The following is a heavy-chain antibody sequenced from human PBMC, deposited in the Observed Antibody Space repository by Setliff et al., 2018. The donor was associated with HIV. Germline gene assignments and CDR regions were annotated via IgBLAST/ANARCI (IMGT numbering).Heavy chain of an antibody. V-gene: IGHV5-51*01. CDR2: IYPGDSDT. CDR3: TRRRRAPGTGDLEAY. J-gene: IGHJ4*02. CDR1: GYSFSTYW. Sequence: GESLKISCKGSGYSFSTYWIGWVRQMPGKGLEWMGIIYPGDSDTTYSPSFQGQVSISADTSITTAYLQWSSLKASDTAMYYCTRRRRAPGTGDLEAYWGQGTLVTVSS. D-gene: IGHD3-9*01.